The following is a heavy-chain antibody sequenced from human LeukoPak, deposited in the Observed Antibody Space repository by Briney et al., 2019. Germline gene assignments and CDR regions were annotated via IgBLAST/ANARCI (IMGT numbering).Heavy chain of an antibody. V-gene: IGHV3-74*01. J-gene: IGHJ5*02. CDR1: GFTFSTYW. Sequence: GGSLRLSCAASGFTFSTYWMHWVRQAPGQGLVWVSRINSDGSSTNYADSVKGRFTISRDNAKNTLSLQMNSLRAEDTAVYYCAGARAYSGSYGPWGQGTLVTVSS. CDR3: AGARAYSGSYGP. CDR2: INSDGSST. D-gene: IGHD1-26*01.